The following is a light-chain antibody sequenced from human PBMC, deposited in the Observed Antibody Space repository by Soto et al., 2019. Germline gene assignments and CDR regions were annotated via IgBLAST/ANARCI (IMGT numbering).Light chain of an antibody. CDR2: AAS. Sequence: DIQMTQSPSSLSASVGDRVTITCRTSQRITDYLNWYQQKPGNAPKLLIYAASSLQSEFPSRFSGSGSGTDFTLTIIDLQPEDVATYYCQQTYSTPYTFGQGTKLEIK. J-gene: IGKJ2*01. V-gene: IGKV1-39*01. CDR1: QRITDY. CDR3: QQTYSTPYT.